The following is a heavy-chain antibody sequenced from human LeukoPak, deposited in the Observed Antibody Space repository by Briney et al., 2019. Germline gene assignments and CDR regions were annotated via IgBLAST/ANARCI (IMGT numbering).Heavy chain of an antibody. J-gene: IGHJ3*02. Sequence: GGSLRLSCATSGFSFENYAMSWVRQAPGKGPEWVSGIKVSGGNTDYADSVKGRFTISRDNSKSTMYLQMNSLRAEDTAVYYCARWTQYYDTTGYYSAFDIWGRGTMVTVSS. D-gene: IGHD3-22*01. CDR1: GFSFENYA. CDR2: IKVSGGNT. CDR3: ARWTQYYDTTGYYSAFDI. V-gene: IGHV3-23*01.